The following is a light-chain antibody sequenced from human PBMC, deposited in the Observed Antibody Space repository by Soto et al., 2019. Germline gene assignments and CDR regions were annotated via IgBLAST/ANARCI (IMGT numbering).Light chain of an antibody. J-gene: IGLJ3*02. V-gene: IGLV1-40*01. CDR2: RNS. Sequence: QSVLTQPPSVSGAPGQRVTISCTGSGSNLGAGYDVHWYQHHPETAPKLLMYRNSNRPSGVPDRFSGSKSGTSASLAITGLQAEDEADFYCQSYDSSLSAWVFGGGTKLTVL. CDR1: GSNLGAGYD. CDR3: QSYDSSLSAWV.